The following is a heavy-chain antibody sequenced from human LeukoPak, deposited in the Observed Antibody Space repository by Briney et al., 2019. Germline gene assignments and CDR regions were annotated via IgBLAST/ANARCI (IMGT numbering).Heavy chain of an antibody. J-gene: IGHJ4*02. CDR2: IYHSGST. D-gene: IGHD1-26*01. V-gene: IGHV4-30-2*03. CDR1: GGSISSGDYY. CDR3: ARHRIVGERDY. Sequence: SQTLSLTCTVSGGSISSGDYYWSWIRQPPGKGLEWIGSIYHSGSTYYSPSLKSRVTISVDTSKNQFSLKLSSVTAADTAVYYCARHRIVGERDYWGQGTLVTVSS.